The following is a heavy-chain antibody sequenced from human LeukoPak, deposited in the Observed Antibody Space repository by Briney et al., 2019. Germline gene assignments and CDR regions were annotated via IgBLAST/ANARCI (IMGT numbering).Heavy chain of an antibody. J-gene: IGHJ2*01. V-gene: IGHV3-21*01. CDR2: ISGSSSYK. Sequence: GGSLRLSCAASGFTFSIYGLKWVRQAPGKGLEWVSSISGSSSYKYYADSEKGRFTISRDNAKNSVYLQMNSPRAEDTAVYYCARGYSSGSWYFDLWGRGSLVTVSS. CDR1: GFTFSIYG. CDR3: ARGYSSGSWYFDL. D-gene: IGHD6-19*01.